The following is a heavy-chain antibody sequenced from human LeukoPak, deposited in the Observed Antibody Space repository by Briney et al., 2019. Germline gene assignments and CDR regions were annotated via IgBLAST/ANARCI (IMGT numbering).Heavy chain of an antibody. J-gene: IGHJ4*02. CDR3: AKEGPTRVAGAFDY. V-gene: IGHV3-23*01. CDR2: LSSSGTST. D-gene: IGHD3-3*01. CDR1: GFTFNSYT. Sequence: GGSLRLSSAASGFTFNSYTMNWVRQAPGKGPEWVSALSSSGTSTYYTHAVKGRFTISRDNSKNTLYLQMNTLRAEDTAVYYCAKEGPTRVAGAFDYWGQGTLVTVSS.